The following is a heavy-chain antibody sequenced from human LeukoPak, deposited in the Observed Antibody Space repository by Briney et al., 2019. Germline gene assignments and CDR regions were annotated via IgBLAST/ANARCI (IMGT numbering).Heavy chain of an antibody. J-gene: IGHJ4*02. Sequence: SETLSLTCTVSGGSISSYYWSWIRQPAGKGLEWIGRIYTSGSTNYNPSLKSRVTISLDTSKNQFSLRLSSVTAADTALYYCASRNYYDSSGYIDYWGQGTLVTVSS. D-gene: IGHD3-22*01. CDR1: GGSISSYY. V-gene: IGHV4-4*07. CDR2: IYTSGST. CDR3: ASRNYYDSSGYIDY.